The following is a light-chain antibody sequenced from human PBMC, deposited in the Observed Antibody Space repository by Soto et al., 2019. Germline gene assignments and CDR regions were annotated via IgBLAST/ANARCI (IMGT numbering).Light chain of an antibody. J-gene: IGKJ4*01. CDR3: QHYRTS. Sequence: EIVLTXSPGTLSLXXXXXATLSCRASQSVSSSYLAWYQQKPGQAPRQLIYGASSRATGIPDRFSGSGSGTDFTLTITRLEPEDFAVYYCQHYRTSFGRGTRVEIK. V-gene: IGKV3-20*01. CDR2: GAS. CDR1: QSVSSSY.